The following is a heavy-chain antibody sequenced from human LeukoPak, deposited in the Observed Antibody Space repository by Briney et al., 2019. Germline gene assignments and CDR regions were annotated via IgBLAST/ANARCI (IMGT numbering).Heavy chain of an antibody. CDR2: IYYSGST. J-gene: IGHJ5*02. D-gene: IGHD3-16*01. CDR1: GGSISGSSYY. Sequence: SETLSLTCTVSGGSISGSSYYWGWIRQPPGKGLEWIGSIYYSGSTYYNPSLKSRVTISVDTSKNQFSLKLSSVTAADTAVYYCARIWGNNWFDPWGQGTLVTVSS. V-gene: IGHV4-39*07. CDR3: ARIWGNNWFDP.